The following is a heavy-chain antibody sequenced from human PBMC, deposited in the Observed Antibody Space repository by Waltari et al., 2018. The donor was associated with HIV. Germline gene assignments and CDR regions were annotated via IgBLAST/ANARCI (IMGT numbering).Heavy chain of an antibody. CDR2: INHSGNT. CDR1: GGSFGEYYWSFDDYY. V-gene: IGHV4-39*07. J-gene: IGHJ6*04. CDR3: ARRVTVLYYMDV. Sequence: QVQLKQWGAGLLNPSETLALTCAVYGGSFGEYYWSFDDYYWSWIRQAPGKGLEWIGDINHSGNTNYNPSLKSRVTISVDTSKNQFSLKLSSVTAADTAVYYCARRVTVLYYMDVWVNGTTVIVSS. D-gene: IGHD2-21*02.